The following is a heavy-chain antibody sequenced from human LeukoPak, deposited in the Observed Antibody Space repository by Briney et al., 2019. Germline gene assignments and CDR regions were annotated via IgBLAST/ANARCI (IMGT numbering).Heavy chain of an antibody. CDR3: ARRGFSYGLFDF. J-gene: IGHJ4*02. Sequence: PSETLSLTCTVSGGSINNYYWSWIRQPPGKGLEWIGYIYSGSSDYNPSLKSRVTMSLDTSKNQFSLRLSSVTAADTAVCYCARRGFSYGLFDFWGQGTLVTVSS. CDR2: IYSGSS. CDR1: GGSINNYY. D-gene: IGHD5-18*01. V-gene: IGHV4-59*12.